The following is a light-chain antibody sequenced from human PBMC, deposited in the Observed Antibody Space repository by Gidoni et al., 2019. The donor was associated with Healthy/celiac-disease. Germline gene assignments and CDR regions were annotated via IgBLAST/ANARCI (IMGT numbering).Light chain of an antibody. CDR1: TGAVTSGYY. J-gene: IGLJ3*02. CDR2: STS. V-gene: IGLV7-43*01. CDR3: LLYYGGARV. Sequence: QTVVTQEPSLTVSPGGTVTLTCASSTGAVTSGYYPNWFQQKPGQAPRALIYSTSNKHPWTPARFSGSLLGGKAALTLSGVQPEDEAEYYCLLYYGGARVFGGGTKLTXL.